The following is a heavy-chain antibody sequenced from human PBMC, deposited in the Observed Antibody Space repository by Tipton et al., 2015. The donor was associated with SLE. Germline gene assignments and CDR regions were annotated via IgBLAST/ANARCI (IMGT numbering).Heavy chain of an antibody. CDR1: EFTFSTYT. J-gene: IGHJ4*02. CDR3: ARDWGYYDTSGYYFDY. V-gene: IGHV3-30-3*01. Sequence: SLRLSCAASEFTFSTYTLHWVRQAPGKGLEWVAVISYDGSNKYYADSVKGRFTISRDNSKNTLYLQMNSLRAEDTVVYFCARDWGYYDTSGYYFDYWGQGTLVTVSS. D-gene: IGHD3-22*01. CDR2: ISYDGSNK.